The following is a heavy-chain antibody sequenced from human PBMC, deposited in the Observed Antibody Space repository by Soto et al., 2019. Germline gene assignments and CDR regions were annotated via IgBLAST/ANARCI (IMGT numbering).Heavy chain of an antibody. D-gene: IGHD3-3*02. CDR2: IYPRSGVT. V-gene: IGHV1-2*02. CDR3: ARDLAFPKLRYYYVMDV. Sequence: ASVKVSCKASGYIFTDYYIHWVRQAPGQGLEWMGWIYPRSGVTHIAQKFEGGVTMTRDTSISTAYMELSRLRSDDTAVYYCARDLAFPKLRYYYVMDVWGQGTTVTVSS. CDR1: GYIFTDYY. J-gene: IGHJ6*02.